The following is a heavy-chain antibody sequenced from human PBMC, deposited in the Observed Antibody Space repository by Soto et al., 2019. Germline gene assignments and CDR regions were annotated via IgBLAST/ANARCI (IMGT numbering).Heavy chain of an antibody. V-gene: IGHV2-5*02. D-gene: IGHD3-22*01. J-gene: IGHJ1*01. CDR3: AHLTYYYDSSGYYSRAEYFQH. Sequence: SGPTLVNPTQTLTLTCTFSGFSLSTSGVGVGWIRQPPGKALEWLALIYWDDDKRYSPSLKNRLTITKDTSKNQVVLTMTNMDPVDTATYYCAHLTYYYDSSGYYSRAEYFQHWGQGTLVTVSS. CDR2: IYWDDDK. CDR1: GFSLSTSGVG.